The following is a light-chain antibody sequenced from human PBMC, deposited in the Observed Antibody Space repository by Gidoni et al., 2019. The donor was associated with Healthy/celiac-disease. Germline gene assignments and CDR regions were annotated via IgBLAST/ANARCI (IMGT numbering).Light chain of an antibody. CDR1: QSVSSY. CDR2: DAA. Sequence: ENVLTQSPATLSLSPGERANLSCRASQSVSSYLAWYKQKPGQAPRLLIYDAANRATGIPARFSGSGSGTDFTLTISSLEPEDFAVYYCQQRSNWPPFLTFGGGTKVEIK. CDR3: QQRSNWPPFLT. V-gene: IGKV3-11*01. J-gene: IGKJ4*01.